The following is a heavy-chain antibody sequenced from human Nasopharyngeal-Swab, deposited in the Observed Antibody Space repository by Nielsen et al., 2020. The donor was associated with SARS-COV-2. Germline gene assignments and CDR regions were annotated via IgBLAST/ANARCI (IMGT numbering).Heavy chain of an antibody. D-gene: IGHD1-26*01. Sequence: SDTLSLTFAVSGGSFSDYNWSWIRQPPGKGLEWIGNIYHSGRTNYNPSLKSRLAISIDTSKKQFSLKLSSVTAADTAVYYCARGRIVGATGRQGYYFDYWGQGTLVTVSS. V-gene: IGHV4-34*01. CDR3: ARGRIVGATGRQGYYFDY. CDR1: GGSFSDYN. CDR2: IYHSGRT. J-gene: IGHJ4*02.